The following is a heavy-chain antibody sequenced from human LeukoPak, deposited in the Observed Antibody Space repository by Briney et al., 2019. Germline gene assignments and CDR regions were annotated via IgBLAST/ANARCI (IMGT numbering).Heavy chain of an antibody. CDR1: GFTFNNYW. J-gene: IGHJ4*02. D-gene: IGHD1-26*01. CDR2: IKGDGSEK. CDR3: ARAPHIVGATTTSDY. Sequence: PGGSLRLSCAASGFTFNNYWMSWVRQAPGKGLEWVTNIKGDGSEKYYVESVKDRFTISRDNAKKSLYLQMNNLRVEDTAVYYCARAPHIVGATTTSDYWGQGTLVTVSS. V-gene: IGHV3-7*01.